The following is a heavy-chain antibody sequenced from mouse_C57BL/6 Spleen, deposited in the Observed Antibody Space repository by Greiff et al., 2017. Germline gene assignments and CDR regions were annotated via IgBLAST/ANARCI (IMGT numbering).Heavy chain of an antibody. V-gene: IGHV5-17*01. Sequence: EVQLQQSGGGLVKPGGSLKLSCAASGFTFSDYGMHWVRQAPEKGLEWVAYISSGSSTIYYADTVKGRFTISRDNAKNTLFLQMTSLRSEDTAMYYCARNYYGRGYYFDYWGQGTTLTVSS. CDR3: ARNYYGRGYYFDY. D-gene: IGHD1-1*01. CDR2: ISSGSSTI. J-gene: IGHJ2*01. CDR1: GFTFSDYG.